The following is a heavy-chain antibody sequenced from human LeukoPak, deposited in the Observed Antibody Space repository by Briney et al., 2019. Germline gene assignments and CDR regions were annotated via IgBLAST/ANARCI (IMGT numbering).Heavy chain of an antibody. CDR2: IYYSGST. Sequence: PSETLCLTCTVSGGSISSSSYYWGWIRQPPGKGLEWIGSIYYSGSTYYNPSLKSRVTISVDTSKNQFSLKLSSVTAADTAVYYCARGVESVVPATPGFYYYHHMDVWGKGTTVTISS. CDR1: GGSISSSSYY. D-gene: IGHD2-15*01. J-gene: IGHJ6*03. CDR3: ARGVESVVPATPGFYYYHHMDV. V-gene: IGHV4-39*01.